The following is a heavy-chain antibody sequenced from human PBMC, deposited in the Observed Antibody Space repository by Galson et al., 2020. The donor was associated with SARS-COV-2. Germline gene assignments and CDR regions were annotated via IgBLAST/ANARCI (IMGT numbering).Heavy chain of an antibody. CDR3: ARSPINSTPGFDYYYYYMDV. CDR2: IIPILGIA. V-gene: IGHV1-69*10. J-gene: IGHJ6*03. Sequence: SVKVSCKASGGTFSSYAISWVRQAPGQGLKWMGGIIPILGIANYAQKFQGRVTITADKSTSTAYMELSSLRSEDTAVYYCARSPINSTPGFDYYYYYMDVWGKGTTVTVSS. D-gene: IGHD2-2*01. CDR1: GGTFSSYA.